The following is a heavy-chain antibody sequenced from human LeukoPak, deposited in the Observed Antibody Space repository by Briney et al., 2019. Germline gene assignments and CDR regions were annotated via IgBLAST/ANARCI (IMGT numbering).Heavy chain of an antibody. D-gene: IGHD4-17*01. CDR2: ISSSSSYT. CDR1: GFTFSDYY. Sequence: GGSLRLSCAASGFTFSDYYMSWIRQAPGKGLQWVSYISSSSSYTNYADSVKGRFTISRDNAKNSLYLQMNSLRAEDTAVYYCARAGHYGDYVLGYWGQGTLVTVSS. V-gene: IGHV3-11*05. J-gene: IGHJ4*02. CDR3: ARAGHYGDYVLGY.